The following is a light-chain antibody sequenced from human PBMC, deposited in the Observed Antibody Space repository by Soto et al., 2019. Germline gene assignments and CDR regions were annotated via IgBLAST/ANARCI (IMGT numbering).Light chain of an antibody. J-gene: IGKJ4*01. CDR3: QQYNVWPLT. CDR1: QSVNSN. V-gene: IGKV3-15*01. Sequence: EIVMTQSPVTLSVSPGDRATLSCRASQSVNSNLAWYQQKPGQTPKLLIYVASTRATVIPAMFSGSGSGTEFTLTISSLQSEDFAVYYCQQYNVWPLTFGGGTKVEFK. CDR2: VAS.